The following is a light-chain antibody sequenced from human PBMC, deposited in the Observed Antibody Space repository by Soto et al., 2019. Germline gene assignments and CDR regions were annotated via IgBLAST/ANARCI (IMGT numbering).Light chain of an antibody. CDR1: QTISSW. Sequence: IPRTPSHSTLSRSMRYGVTITCRASQTISSWLAWYQQKPGKAPKLLIYKASTLKSGVPSRFSGSGSGTEFTLTISSLQPDDFATYYCQHYNSYSEAFGQGTKVDI. J-gene: IGKJ1*01. V-gene: IGKV1-5*03. CDR2: KAS. CDR3: QHYNSYSEA.